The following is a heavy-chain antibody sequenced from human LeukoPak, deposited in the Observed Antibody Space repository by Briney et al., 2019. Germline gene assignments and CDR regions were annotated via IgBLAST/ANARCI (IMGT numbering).Heavy chain of an antibody. CDR1: GFTFTSYG. D-gene: IGHD1-26*01. CDR2: ISYDGSTI. V-gene: IGHV3-30*18. CDR3: AKGVGSTGSYFDY. J-gene: IGHJ4*02. Sequence: PGGSLRLSCAASGFTFTSYGMHWVRQAPGKGLEWVAVISYDGSTIYYADSVKGRFTISRDNSKDTVYLQMHSLRGDDTAVYYCAKGVGSTGSYFDYWGQGTLVTVSS.